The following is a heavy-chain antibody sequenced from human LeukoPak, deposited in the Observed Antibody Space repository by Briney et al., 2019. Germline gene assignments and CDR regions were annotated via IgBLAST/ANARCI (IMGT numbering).Heavy chain of an antibody. CDR3: AKYLTYYYDSSGCARSLFFDY. Sequence: GGSLRLSCAASGFTFSSFAMSWVRQAPGKGLEWVSSIGASGGNTYYADSVKGRFTVSRDNSKNTLYLQMNSLRAEDTAVYYCAKYLTYYYDSSGCARSLFFDYWGHGTLVTVSS. CDR1: GFTFSSFA. CDR2: IGASGGNT. J-gene: IGHJ4*01. V-gene: IGHV3-23*01. D-gene: IGHD3-22*01.